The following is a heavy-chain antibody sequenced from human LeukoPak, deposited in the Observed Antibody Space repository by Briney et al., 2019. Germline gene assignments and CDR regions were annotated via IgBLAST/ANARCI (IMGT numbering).Heavy chain of an antibody. D-gene: IGHD6-25*01. CDR1: GGSFSGYY. CDR2: INHSGST. CDR3: ARRGAATSYFMDV. V-gene: IGHV4-34*01. Sequence: SETLSLTCAVYGGSFSGYYWTWIRQPPGKGLEWIGEINHSGSTNYNPSLKSRVTISVDTSKNQFSLKLSSVTAADTSVYYCARRGAATSYFMDVWGQGTTVTVSS. J-gene: IGHJ6*02.